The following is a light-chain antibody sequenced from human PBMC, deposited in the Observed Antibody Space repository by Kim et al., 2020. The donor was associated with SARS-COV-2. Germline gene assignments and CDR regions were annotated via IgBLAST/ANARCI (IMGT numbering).Light chain of an antibody. CDR3: QQYDNYHT. CDR1: QNISSW. V-gene: IGKV1-5*03. J-gene: IGKJ2*01. Sequence: DIQMTQSPSTLSASVGDRVNITCRASQNISSWLAWYQQKAGKAPRLLIYKASTLESGVPSRFSGSGSRTEFTLAISRLQPEDLATYYCQQYDNYHTFGQGTKLEI. CDR2: KAS.